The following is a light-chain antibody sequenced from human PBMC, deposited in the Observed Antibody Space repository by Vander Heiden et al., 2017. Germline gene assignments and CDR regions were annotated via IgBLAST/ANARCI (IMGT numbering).Light chain of an antibody. J-gene: IGLJ2*01. Sequence: SYVLTQPPSVSVAPGQTARITCGGNNIGSKGVHWYQQEPGQAPLLVVYDDSDRPSGIPERFSGSTSGNTATLTISRVEAGDEADYYCQVWDSSSDHVVFGGGTKLTVL. CDR1: NIGSKG. V-gene: IGLV3-21*02. CDR2: DDS. CDR3: QVWDSSSDHVV.